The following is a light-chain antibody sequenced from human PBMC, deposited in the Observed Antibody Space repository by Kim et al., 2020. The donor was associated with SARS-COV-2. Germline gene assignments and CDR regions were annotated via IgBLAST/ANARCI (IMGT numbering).Light chain of an antibody. V-gene: IGLV2-14*03. Sequence: QSALTQPASVSGSPGQSITISCTETSSDVGGYNYVSWYQQHPGKAPKVLIYDVSKRPSGVSNRFSGSKSDNTASLSISGLQAEDEADYYCNSYTSSTTFYVFGTGTKVTVL. J-gene: IGLJ1*01. CDR3: NSYTSSTTFYV. CDR1: SSDVGGYNY. CDR2: DVS.